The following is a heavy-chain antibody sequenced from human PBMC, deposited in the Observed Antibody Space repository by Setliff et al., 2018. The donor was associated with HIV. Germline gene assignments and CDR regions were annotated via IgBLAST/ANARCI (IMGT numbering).Heavy chain of an antibody. CDR2: IYHSVNT. CDR3: ASIWFGESKPLDS. J-gene: IGHJ4*02. V-gene: IGHV4-39*07. Sequence: PSETLSLTCTVSGGSISSSSHYWGWIRQSPGKGLEWIGNIYHSVNTYYNPSLKSRVTISADATKNQFSLKLTSVTAADTAVYYCASIWFGESKPLDSWGQGMLVTVS. CDR1: GGSISSSSHY. D-gene: IGHD3-10*01.